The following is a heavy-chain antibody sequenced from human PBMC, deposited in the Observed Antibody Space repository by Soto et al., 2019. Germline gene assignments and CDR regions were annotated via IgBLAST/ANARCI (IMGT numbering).Heavy chain of an antibody. CDR3: AKDTAVAAPTPRYYGIDV. D-gene: IGHD6-19*01. V-gene: IGHV3-30*18. CDR2: ISYDGSNK. Sequence: QVQLVESGGGVVQPGRSLRLSCAASGFTFSSYGMHWVRQAPGKGLEWVAVISYDGSNKYYADSVKGRFTISRDNSKNTLYLQMNSLRAEDTAVYYCAKDTAVAAPTPRYYGIDVWGQGTTVTVSS. J-gene: IGHJ6*02. CDR1: GFTFSSYG.